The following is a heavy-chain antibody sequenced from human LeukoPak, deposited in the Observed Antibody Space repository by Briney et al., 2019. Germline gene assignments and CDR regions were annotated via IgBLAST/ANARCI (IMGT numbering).Heavy chain of an antibody. J-gene: IGHJ3*02. CDR3: AKLSGNDAFDI. V-gene: IGHV3-30*02. Sequence: PGGSLRLSCAASGFTFSSYGMHWVRQAPGKGLEWVAFIQYDGSKKYYADSVKGRFTISRDNSKNTFYLQMNSLRAEDKSVYYCAKLSGNDAFDIWGQGAMVTVSS. CDR2: IQYDGSKK. D-gene: IGHD1-26*01. CDR1: GFTFSSYG.